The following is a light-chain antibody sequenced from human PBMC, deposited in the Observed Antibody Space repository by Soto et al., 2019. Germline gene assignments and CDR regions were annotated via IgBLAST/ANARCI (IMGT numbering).Light chain of an antibody. Sequence: IQLTQSPASLSASVGERVTITCRASQGIASYLAWYQQKPGKAPKLLIYAASTLQSGVPSRFSGSGFGTDFTLTISSLQPEDVATYYCQQLNSYPRTFGQGTRVEIK. CDR2: AAS. CDR1: QGIASY. CDR3: QQLNSYPRT. V-gene: IGKV1-9*01. J-gene: IGKJ1*01.